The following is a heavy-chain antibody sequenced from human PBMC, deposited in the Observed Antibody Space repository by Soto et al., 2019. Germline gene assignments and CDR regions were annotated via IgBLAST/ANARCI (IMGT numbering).Heavy chain of an antibody. CDR2: ISAYNGNT. D-gene: IGHD6-19*01. Sequence: QVQLVQSGAEVKKPGASVKVSCKASGYTFTSYGISWVRQAPGQGLEWMGWISAYNGNTNYAQKLQGRVTMTTDTSTSTAYMKLRILRSDDTAVYYCTTSSSGWYAINNWFDPCAQRTMVTVSS. CDR1: GYTFTSYG. CDR3: TTSSSGWYAINNWFDP. J-gene: IGHJ5*02. V-gene: IGHV1-18*01.